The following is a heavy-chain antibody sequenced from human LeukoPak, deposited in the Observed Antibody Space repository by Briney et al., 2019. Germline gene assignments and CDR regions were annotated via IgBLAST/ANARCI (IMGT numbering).Heavy chain of an antibody. V-gene: IGHV3-7*03. CDR1: GFTFSSYW. Sequence: GGSLRLSCAASGFTFSSYWMSWVRQAPGKGLEWVANIKQDGSEKYYVDSVKGRFTISRDNAKNSLYLQMNSLRAEDTALYYCARAYYYDSSGYYSWGDAFDIWGQGTMVTVSS. D-gene: IGHD3-22*01. CDR2: IKQDGSEK. CDR3: ARAYYYDSSGYYSWGDAFDI. J-gene: IGHJ3*02.